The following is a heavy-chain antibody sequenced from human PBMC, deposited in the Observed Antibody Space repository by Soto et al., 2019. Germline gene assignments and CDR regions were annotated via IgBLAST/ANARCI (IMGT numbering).Heavy chain of an antibody. V-gene: IGHV6-1*01. CDR2: TYYRSQWYY. J-gene: IGHJ4*02. Sequence: SQTLSLTCAISGDSVSSNSATWNWIRQSPSRGLEWLGRTYYRSQWYYDYAVSVKSRISINPDTSKDHFSLQLDSLTPEDTAVYYCGRLFDSGHGPFDYWGQGTLVTVSS. D-gene: IGHD3-10*01. CDR3: GRLFDSGHGPFDY. CDR1: GDSVSSNSAT.